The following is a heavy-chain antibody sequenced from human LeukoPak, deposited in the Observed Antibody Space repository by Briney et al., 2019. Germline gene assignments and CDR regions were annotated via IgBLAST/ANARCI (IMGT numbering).Heavy chain of an antibody. CDR1: GRSISSSSYY. Sequence: KASETLSLTCTVSGRSISSSSYYWGWIRQPPGKGLEWIGSINYGGSTYYNPSLKIRVTISVDKSKNQFTLNVNSVTAADTAVYYCARDNSYMDVWGKGTTVTVSS. CDR3: ARDNSYMDV. J-gene: IGHJ6*03. V-gene: IGHV4-39*06. D-gene: IGHD4-11*01. CDR2: INYGGST.